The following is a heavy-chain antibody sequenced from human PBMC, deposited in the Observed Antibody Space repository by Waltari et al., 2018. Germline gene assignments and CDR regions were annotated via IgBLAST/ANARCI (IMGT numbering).Heavy chain of an antibody. D-gene: IGHD3-3*01. J-gene: IGHJ4*02. V-gene: IGHV4-59*01. CDR2: IYYSGST. Sequence: QVQLQESGPGLVKPSETLSLTCTVSGGSISGYDWSWIRPPPGKGMEWIGYIYYSGSTNYNPSLKSRVTISVDTSKNQFSLKLSSVTAADTAVYYCARGTLFNYDFWSGYYTSTYFDYWGQGTLVTVSS. CDR1: GGSISGYD. CDR3: ARGTLFNYDFWSGYYTSTYFDY.